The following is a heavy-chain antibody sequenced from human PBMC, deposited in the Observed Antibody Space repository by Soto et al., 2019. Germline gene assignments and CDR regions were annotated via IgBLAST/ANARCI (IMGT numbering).Heavy chain of an antibody. CDR2: INHSGST. CDR3: GPRGAVADPRGY. CDR1: GGSFSDFY. Sequence: QVQLQQWGAGLLKPSETLSLTCAVYGGSFSDFYWTWIRQPPGNGLEWIGEINHSGSTNYNPSLKSRVAISVDTSKNQFSLNLTSVTAADTAVYYCGPRGAVADPRGYWGQGTLVTVSS. V-gene: IGHV4-34*01. D-gene: IGHD6-19*01. J-gene: IGHJ4*02.